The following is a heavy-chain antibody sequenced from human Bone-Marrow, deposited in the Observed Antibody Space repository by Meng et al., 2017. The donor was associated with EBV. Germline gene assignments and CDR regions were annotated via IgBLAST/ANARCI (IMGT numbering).Heavy chain of an antibody. CDR2: IIPIFGTA. Sequence: QVQLVQSGAEVKKPGSSVKVSCKASGGTFSSYAISWVRQAPGQGLEWMGGIIPIFGTANYAQKFQGRVTITADESTSTAYMELSSLRSEDTAVYYCARATYYYDSSGYYAHPFDYWGQGTLVTVSS. V-gene: IGHV1-69*01. D-gene: IGHD3-22*01. CDR1: GGTFSSYA. J-gene: IGHJ4*02. CDR3: ARATYYYDSSGYYAHPFDY.